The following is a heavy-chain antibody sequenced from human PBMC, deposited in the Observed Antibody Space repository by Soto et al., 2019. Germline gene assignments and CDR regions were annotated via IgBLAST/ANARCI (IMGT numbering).Heavy chain of an antibody. CDR2: TNYDGENK. CDR3: ARVCSVTIFGVLDQ. D-gene: IGHD3-3*01. Sequence: PVGSLRLCCAASVFTFSIYGMHGVRQAPGKGLEWVALTNYDGENKYYADSVKGRFTISRDNSRETLFLQMNSLRAEDTAVYYCARVCSVTIFGVLDQWGQGTQVTV. CDR1: VFTFSIYG. V-gene: IGHV3-33*01. J-gene: IGHJ4*02.